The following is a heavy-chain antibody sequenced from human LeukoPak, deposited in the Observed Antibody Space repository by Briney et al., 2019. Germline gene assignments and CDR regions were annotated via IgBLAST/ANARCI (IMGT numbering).Heavy chain of an antibody. CDR3: ARRGGKNYGDYLLYYYYMDV. CDR2: ISAYNGDT. V-gene: IGHV1-18*01. Sequence: ASVKVSCKASGYTFSSYGISWVRQAPGQGLEWMGWISAYNGDTHYAQKFQGRVTMTTDTSTSTAYMELRSLRSDDTAMYYCARRGGKNYGDYLLYYYYMDVWGKGTTVTVSS. CDR1: GYTFSSYG. D-gene: IGHD4-17*01. J-gene: IGHJ6*03.